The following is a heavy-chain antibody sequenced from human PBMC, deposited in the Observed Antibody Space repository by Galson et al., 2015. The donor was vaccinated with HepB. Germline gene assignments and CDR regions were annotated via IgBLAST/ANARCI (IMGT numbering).Heavy chain of an antibody. Sequence: SLRLSCAASGFTFSSYAMSWVRQAPGKGLEWVSAISGSGGSTYYADSVKGRFTISRDNSKNTLYLQMNSLRAEDTAVYYCAKHGALLGWYFDLWAVAPWSPSPQ. CDR3: AKHGALLGWYFDL. V-gene: IGHV3-23*01. CDR2: ISGSGGST. CDR1: GFTFSSYA. J-gene: IGHJ2*01. D-gene: IGHD1-26*01.